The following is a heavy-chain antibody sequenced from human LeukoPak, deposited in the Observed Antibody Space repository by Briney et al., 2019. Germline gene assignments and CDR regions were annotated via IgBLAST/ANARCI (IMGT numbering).Heavy chain of an antibody. CDR2: ISASGGMF. CDR1: GFTFDDYY. CDR3: ARHMILSPCHS. V-gene: IGHV3-11*01. D-gene: IGHD3-16*01. Sequence: PGGSLRLSCAASGFTFDDYYMTWIRQAPGTGLEWITSISASGGMFFYADSVKGRFTVSRDNAKKSLFLQMNSLRAEDTAIYYCARHMILSPCHSWGQGTLVIVSS. J-gene: IGHJ4*02.